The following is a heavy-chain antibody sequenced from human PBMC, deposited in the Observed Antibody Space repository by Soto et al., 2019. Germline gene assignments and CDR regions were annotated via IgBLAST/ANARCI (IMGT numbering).Heavy chain of an antibody. D-gene: IGHD2-2*02. CDR3: ARRESDICCRTSFYRDYYGMDV. CDR1: GGTISSSEW. Sequence: XATLALSCPVSGGTISSSEWWSWFRQPPGKRLEWSGEMYHSGSTNYNPSLKSRVTISVDNSKNQLSLKLSSVTAADTAEYYSARRESDICCRTSFYRDYYGMDVWGQGTTVTVSS. CDR2: MYHSGST. J-gene: IGHJ6*02. V-gene: IGHV4-4*02.